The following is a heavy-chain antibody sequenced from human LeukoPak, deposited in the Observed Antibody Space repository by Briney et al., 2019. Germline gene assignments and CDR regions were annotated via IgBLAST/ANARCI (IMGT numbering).Heavy chain of an antibody. CDR2: IWYEGSNK. CDR1: GFTFSSYG. CDR3: AKDGDQADDSSCFDY. D-gene: IGHD3-22*01. V-gene: IGHV3-33*03. J-gene: IGHJ4*02. Sequence: GGSLRLSCAASGFTFSSYGMQGVRQAPGKGLEGVAVIWYEGSNKYYAASVKGRFTISRDNSKNTLYLQMNSLRAEDTAVYYCAKDGDQADDSSCFDYWGQGTLVTVSS.